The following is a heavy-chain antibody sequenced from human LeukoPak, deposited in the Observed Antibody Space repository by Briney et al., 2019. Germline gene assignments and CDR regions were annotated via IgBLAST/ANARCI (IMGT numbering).Heavy chain of an antibody. CDR2: ISSSSSYI. V-gene: IGHV3-21*03. D-gene: IGHD3-10*01. CDR1: GFTFSSYS. CDR3: TTDSGSGSYGNHYYYMDV. J-gene: IGHJ6*03. Sequence: GGSLRLSCAASGFTFSSYSMNWVRQAPGKGLEWVSSISSSSSYIYYADSVKGRFTISRDNAKNSLYLQMNSLKTEDTAVYYCTTDSGSGSYGNHYYYMDVWGKGTTVTVSS.